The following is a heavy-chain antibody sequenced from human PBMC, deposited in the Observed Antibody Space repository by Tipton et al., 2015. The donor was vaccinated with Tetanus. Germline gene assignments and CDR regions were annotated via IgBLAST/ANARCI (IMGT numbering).Heavy chain of an antibody. CDR1: GFTFSRSW. Sequence: SLRLSCAASGFTFSRSWMTWVRQTPGKGLEWVANIKPGGGEKYYVDSVKGRFTISRDNAKNSLYLQMNSLRAEDTAVYYCAKDHFRDAFDIWGQGTMVTVSS. CDR3: AKDHFRDAFDI. CDR2: IKPGGGEK. V-gene: IGHV3-7*03. J-gene: IGHJ3*02. D-gene: IGHD3-3*02.